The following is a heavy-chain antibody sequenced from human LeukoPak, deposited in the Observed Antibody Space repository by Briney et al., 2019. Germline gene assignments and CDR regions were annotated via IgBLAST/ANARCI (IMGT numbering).Heavy chain of an antibody. Sequence: PSETLSLTCTVSGGSISSYYWSWIRQPPGKGLEWIGYIYYSGSTNYNPSLKSRVTISVDTSKNQFSLKLSSVTAADTAVYYCARRSLRYCSGGSCLVNDAFDIWGQGTMVTVSS. D-gene: IGHD2-15*01. CDR2: IYYSGST. J-gene: IGHJ3*02. V-gene: IGHV4-59*08. CDR1: GGSISSYY. CDR3: ARRSLRYCSGGSCLVNDAFDI.